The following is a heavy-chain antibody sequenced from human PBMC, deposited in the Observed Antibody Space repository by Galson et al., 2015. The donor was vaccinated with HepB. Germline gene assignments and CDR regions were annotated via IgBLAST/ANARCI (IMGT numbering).Heavy chain of an antibody. CDR1: GYTFTSYV. V-gene: IGHV7-4-1*02. D-gene: IGHD2-15*01. Sequence: SVKVSCKASGYTFTSYVINWVRQAPGQGLEWMGWINTNTGNPTYAQGFTGRSVFSLDTSVSTAYLQISSLKAEDTAVYYCARRTVDCGCGSCHKYFDYWGQGTLVAVSS. CDR3: ARRTVDCGCGSCHKYFDY. CDR2: INTNTGNP. J-gene: IGHJ4*02.